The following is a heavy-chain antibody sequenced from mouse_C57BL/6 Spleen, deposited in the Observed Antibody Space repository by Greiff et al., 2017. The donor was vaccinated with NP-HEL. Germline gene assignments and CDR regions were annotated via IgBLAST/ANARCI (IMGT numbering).Heavy chain of an antibody. CDR2: INPSTGGT. V-gene: IGHV1-42*01. D-gene: IGHD3-2*02. CDR3: ARELRLPCAY. Sequence: EVKLVESGPELVKPGASVKISCKASGYSFTGYYMNWVKQSPEKSLEWIGEINPSTGGTTYNQKFKAKATLTVDKSSSTAYMQLKSLTSEDSAVYYCARELRLPCAYWGQGTLVTVSA. CDR1: GYSFTGYY. J-gene: IGHJ3*01.